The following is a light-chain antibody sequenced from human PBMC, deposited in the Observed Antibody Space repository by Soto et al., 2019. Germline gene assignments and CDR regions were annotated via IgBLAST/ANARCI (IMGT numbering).Light chain of an antibody. CDR1: SSDVGGYNY. J-gene: IGLJ1*01. CDR2: DVS. Sequence: QSALAQPASVSGFPGRSLTISCTGTSSDVGGYNYVSWYQHHPGKAPNLLIYDVSNRPSGVSNRFSGSKSDNTASLTISGLQPEDEADYYCSSYTTSNTRQIVFGTGTKVTVL. V-gene: IGLV2-14*03. CDR3: SSYTTSNTRQIV.